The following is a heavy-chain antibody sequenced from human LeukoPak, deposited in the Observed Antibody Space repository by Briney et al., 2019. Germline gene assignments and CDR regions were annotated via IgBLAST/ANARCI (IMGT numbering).Heavy chain of an antibody. V-gene: IGHV1-69*13. Sequence: GASVKVSCKASGGTFSSYAISWVRQAPGQGLEWMGGIIPIFGTANYAQQSQGRVTITAVESTSTAYMELSSLRSEDTAVYYCARLKLQYYYDSSGRGGYFDYWGQGTLVTVSS. CDR1: GGTFSSYA. J-gene: IGHJ4*02. CDR2: IIPIFGTA. CDR3: ARLKLQYYYDSSGRGGYFDY. D-gene: IGHD3-22*01.